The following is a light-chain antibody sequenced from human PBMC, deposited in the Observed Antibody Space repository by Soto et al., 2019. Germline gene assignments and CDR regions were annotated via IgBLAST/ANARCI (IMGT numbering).Light chain of an antibody. CDR2: DAS. Sequence: EIVLTQSPATLSLSPGERATLSCRASQSVSSSLAWYQQKPGQAPSLLLYDASNRATGIPARFSGSGSGTDCTLTISSLEPEDFAVYYCQQRSDWPPITFGQGTRLEIK. V-gene: IGKV3-11*01. CDR3: QQRSDWPPIT. CDR1: QSVSSS. J-gene: IGKJ5*01.